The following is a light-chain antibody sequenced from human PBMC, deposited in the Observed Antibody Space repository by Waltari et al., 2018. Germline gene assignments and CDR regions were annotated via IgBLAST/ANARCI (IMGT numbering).Light chain of an antibody. V-gene: IGLV1-51*01. CDR2: EDS. CDR3: GTWDRSLTAGV. Sequence: QSVLTQPPSVSAAPGQRVTIPCSGSSPNIGNDFVSWYQQPPGTAPKLLIYEDSKRPSGVPDRFSGSKSGTSATLDITGLQTGDEADYYCGTWDRSLTAGVFGGGTKLTVL. CDR1: SPNIGNDF. J-gene: IGLJ2*01.